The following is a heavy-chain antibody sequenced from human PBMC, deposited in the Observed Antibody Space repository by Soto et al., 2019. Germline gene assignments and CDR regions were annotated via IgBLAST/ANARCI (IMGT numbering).Heavy chain of an antibody. J-gene: IGHJ4*02. D-gene: IGHD3-22*01. CDR2: IIPIFGTA. CDR3: ARGWAYDSKDYYYAY. V-gene: IGHV1-69*01. CDR1: GGTFSRHA. Sequence: QVQLVQSGAEVKKPGSSVKVSCKASGGTFSRHAISWVRQAPGQGLEWMGGIIPIFGTANHAQKFQGRVTIIAAESTSTVSMELSSLRSEDRAMYSCARGWAYDSKDYYYAYWGQGTLVIVSS.